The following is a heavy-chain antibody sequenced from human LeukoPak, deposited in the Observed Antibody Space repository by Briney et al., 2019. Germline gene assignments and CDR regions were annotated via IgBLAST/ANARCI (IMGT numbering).Heavy chain of an antibody. CDR1: GGSFSGYY. Sequence: SETLSLTCAVYGGSFSGYYWSWIRQPPEKGLEWIGEINHSGSTNYNPSLKSRVTISVDTSKNQFSLKLSSVTAADTAVYYCARDYYDSSGYYYPFNYYYYYMDVWGKGTTVTVSS. CDR2: INHSGST. D-gene: IGHD3-22*01. CDR3: ARDYYDSSGYYYPFNYYYYYMDV. J-gene: IGHJ6*03. V-gene: IGHV4-34*01.